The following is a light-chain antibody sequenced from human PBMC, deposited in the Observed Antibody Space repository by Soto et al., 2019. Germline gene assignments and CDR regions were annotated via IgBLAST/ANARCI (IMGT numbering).Light chain of an antibody. CDR2: SDD. CDR3: AAWDDSLNGGV. CDR1: SSNIGSNT. Sequence: QSVLTQPPSASGIPGQRVTISCSGGSSNIGSNTADWYQQLPGTAPKLLIYSDDRRPSGVPDRFSGSKSGTSASLAISGLQSEDEADYYCAAWDDSLNGGVFGGGTKLTVL. V-gene: IGLV1-44*01. J-gene: IGLJ3*02.